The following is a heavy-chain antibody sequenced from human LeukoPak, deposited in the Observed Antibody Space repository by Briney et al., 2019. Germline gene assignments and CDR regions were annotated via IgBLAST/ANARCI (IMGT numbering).Heavy chain of an antibody. V-gene: IGHV3-7*01. CDR2: IKQDGSEK. CDR1: GFTFSSHW. CDR3: ARDTAAWDY. D-gene: IGHD4-17*01. Sequence: PGGSLRLSCAGSGFTFSSHWIGWVRQAPGKGLEWVANIKQDGSEKYYVDSVKGRFTISRDNAKNSLYLQMNSLRAEDTAVYYCARDTAAWDYWGQGTLVTVSS. J-gene: IGHJ4*02.